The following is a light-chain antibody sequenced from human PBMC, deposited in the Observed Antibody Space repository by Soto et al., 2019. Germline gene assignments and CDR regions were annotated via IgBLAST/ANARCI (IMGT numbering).Light chain of an antibody. V-gene: IGKV1-12*01. CDR2: AAT. CDR3: QQGASFPRT. Sequence: DIQMTQSPSSVSASVGDTVTITCRASQDINSRLAWFQQQPGRPPKYVIQAATMLQSGFPSRFAGSGSGRDFTLTIHTLQPEDSATYYCQQGASFPRTFGGGTKVDIK. J-gene: IGKJ4*01. CDR1: QDINSR.